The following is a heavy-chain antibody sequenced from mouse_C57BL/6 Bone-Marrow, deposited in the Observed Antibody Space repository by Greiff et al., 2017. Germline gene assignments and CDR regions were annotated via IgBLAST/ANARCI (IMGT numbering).Heavy chain of an antibody. J-gene: IGHJ1*03. D-gene: IGHD1-1*01. CDR3: TRGDYYGSSPPLWYFDV. Sequence: EVQLVESGEGLVKPGGSLKLSCAASGFTFSSYAMSWVRQTPEKRLEWVAYISSGGDYIYYADTVKGRFTISRDNARNTLYLQMSSLKSEDTAMYYCTRGDYYGSSPPLWYFDVWGTGTTVTVSS. CDR1: GFTFSSYA. V-gene: IGHV5-9-1*02. CDR2: ISSGGDYI.